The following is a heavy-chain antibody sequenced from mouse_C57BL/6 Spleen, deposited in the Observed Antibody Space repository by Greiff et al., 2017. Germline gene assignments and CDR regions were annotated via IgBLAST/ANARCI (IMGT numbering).Heavy chain of an antibody. CDR2: IHPNSGST. CDR3: ARSHYYGSSSDY. D-gene: IGHD1-1*01. V-gene: IGHV1-64*01. CDR1: GYTFTSYW. J-gene: IGHJ2*01. Sequence: QVQLQQPGAELVKPGASVKLSCKASGYTFTSYWMHWVKQRPGQGLEWIGMIHPNSGSTNYNEKFKSKATLTVDKSSSTAYMQLSSLTSEDSAVYYCARSHYYGSSSDYWGQGTTLTVSS.